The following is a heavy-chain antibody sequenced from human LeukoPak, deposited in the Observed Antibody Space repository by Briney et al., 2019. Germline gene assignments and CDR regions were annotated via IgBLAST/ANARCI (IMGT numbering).Heavy chain of an antibody. CDR3: AKDSIEDIVVVPAADYYYYGMDV. Sequence: GGSLRLSCAASGFTFDDYAMHWVRQAPGKGLEWVSGISWNSGSIGYADSVKGRFTISRDNAKNSLYLQMNSLRAEDTALYYCAKDSIEDIVVVPAADYYYYGMDVWGQGTTVTVSS. V-gene: IGHV3-9*01. D-gene: IGHD2-2*01. J-gene: IGHJ6*02. CDR2: ISWNSGSI. CDR1: GFTFDDYA.